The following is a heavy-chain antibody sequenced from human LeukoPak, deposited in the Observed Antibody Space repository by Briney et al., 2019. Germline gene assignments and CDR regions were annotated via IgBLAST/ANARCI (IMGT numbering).Heavy chain of an antibody. CDR3: AREACAGGDCCSLDY. Sequence: PGGSLRLSCTVSGFTVSSNSMSWVRQAPGKGLEWVSFIYSDDTHYSDSVKGRFTISRDNSKNTLYLQMNSLRAEDTAVYYCAREACAGGDCCSLDYWGQGTLVTVSS. J-gene: IGHJ4*02. CDR1: GFTVSSNS. V-gene: IGHV3-53*01. CDR2: IYSDDT. D-gene: IGHD2-21*02.